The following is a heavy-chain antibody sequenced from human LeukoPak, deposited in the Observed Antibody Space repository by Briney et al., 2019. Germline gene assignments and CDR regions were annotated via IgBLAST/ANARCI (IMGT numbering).Heavy chain of an antibody. CDR2: IWYDGTNK. Sequence: PGGSLRLSCAASGFTFSSYGMHWVRQAPGKGLEWVAVIWYDGTNKYYADSVMGRFTISRDNSENTLYLQMNSLRAEDTAVYYCARIGGDRDPFDYWGQGTLVTVSS. J-gene: IGHJ4*02. CDR1: GFTFSSYG. CDR3: ARIGGDRDPFDY. D-gene: IGHD2-21*02. V-gene: IGHV3-33*01.